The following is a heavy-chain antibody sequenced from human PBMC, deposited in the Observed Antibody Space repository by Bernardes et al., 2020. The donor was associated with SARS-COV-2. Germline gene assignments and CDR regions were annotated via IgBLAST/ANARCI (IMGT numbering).Heavy chain of an antibody. CDR3: ARGSGNYYHDY. D-gene: IGHD3-10*01. CDR2: INEGGSTT. CDR1: GFTFNSYW. Sequence: LRLSCAASGFTFNSYWMHWVRQVPERGLVWVSRINEGGSTTNYADSVKGRVTISRDNAKNTLYLQMNSLRAEDAAVYFCARGSGNYYHDYWGQGTVVTVSS. V-gene: IGHV3-74*01. J-gene: IGHJ4*02.